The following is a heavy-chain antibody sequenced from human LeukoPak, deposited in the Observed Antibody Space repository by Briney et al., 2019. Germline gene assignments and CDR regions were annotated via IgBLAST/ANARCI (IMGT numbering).Heavy chain of an antibody. Sequence: GGSLRLSCAASGFTFSSYCMHWVRQAPGEGLEWVAVISYDGSNKYYADSVKGRFTISRDNSKNTLYLQMNSLRAEDTAVYYCAKDGRRNYYGSGSYLWYFYLWGGGTLVTVSS. V-gene: IGHV3-30*18. D-gene: IGHD3-10*01. CDR3: AKDGRRNYYGSGSYLWYFYL. CDR2: ISYDGSNK. J-gene: IGHJ2*01. CDR1: GFTFSSYC.